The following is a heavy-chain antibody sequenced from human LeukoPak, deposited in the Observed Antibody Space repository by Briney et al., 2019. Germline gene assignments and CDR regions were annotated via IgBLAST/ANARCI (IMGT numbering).Heavy chain of an antibody. CDR2: IWYDGSNK. CDR1: GFTFSSYG. J-gene: IGHJ5*02. Sequence: GRSLRLSCAASGFTFSSYGMHWVRQAPGKGLEWVAVIWYDGSNKYYADSVKGRFTISRDNSKNTLYLQMNSLRAEDTAVYYCAKGTTYYYDSSENCYDPWGQGTLVTVSS. CDR3: AKGTTYYYDSSENCYDP. V-gene: IGHV3-33*06. D-gene: IGHD3-22*01.